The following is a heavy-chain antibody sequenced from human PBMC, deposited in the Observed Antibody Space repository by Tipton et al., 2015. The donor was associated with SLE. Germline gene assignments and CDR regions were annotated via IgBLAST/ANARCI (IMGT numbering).Heavy chain of an antibody. CDR2: MDHSGIT. CDR3: ARVKSIFGVVIIDY. D-gene: IGHD3-3*01. Sequence: TLSLTCAVYGGSFSGYYWSWIRQPPGKGLEWTGEMDHSGITNYNPSLKSRVTISVETSKNHFSLKLSSVTAADTAVYYCARVKSIFGVVIIDYWGQGTLVTVSS. CDR1: GGSFSGYY. J-gene: IGHJ4*02. V-gene: IGHV4-34*01.